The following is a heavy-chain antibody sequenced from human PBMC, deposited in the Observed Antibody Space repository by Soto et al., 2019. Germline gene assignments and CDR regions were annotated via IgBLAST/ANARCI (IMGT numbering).Heavy chain of an antibody. V-gene: IGHV4-59*08. J-gene: IGHJ6*02. Sequence: QVQLQESGPGLVKPSETLSLSCTVSGGSISSYYWSWFRQSPGKRMEWIGYVHHSWGSSYNPSLQTRVAIPLDTSKSQFSLMVTSVTATHTAVYYCARQGFGPLHGLVEVWGQGTTVTVSS. CDR1: GGSISSYY. D-gene: IGHD3-10*01. CDR2: VHHSWGS. CDR3: ARQGFGPLHGLVEV.